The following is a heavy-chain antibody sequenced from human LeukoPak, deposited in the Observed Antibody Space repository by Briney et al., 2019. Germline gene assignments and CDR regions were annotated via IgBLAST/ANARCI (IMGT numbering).Heavy chain of an antibody. V-gene: IGHV3-7*03. CDR3: ARNYYDSSGYEYYFDY. Sequence: GGSLRLSCAASGFTFSSYWMSWVRQAPGKGLEWVANIKQDGSEKYYVDSVKGRFTISRDNAKNSLYLQMNSLRAEDTALYYCARNYYDSSGYEYYFDYWGQGTLVTVSS. CDR2: IKQDGSEK. D-gene: IGHD3-22*01. J-gene: IGHJ4*02. CDR1: GFTFSSYW.